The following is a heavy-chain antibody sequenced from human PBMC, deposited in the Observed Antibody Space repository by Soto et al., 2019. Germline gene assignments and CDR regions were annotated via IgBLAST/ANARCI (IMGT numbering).Heavy chain of an antibody. V-gene: IGHV1-69*13. D-gene: IGHD3-22*01. J-gene: IGHJ4*02. CDR2: IIPIFGTA. Sequence: SVKVSCKASGGTFSSYAISWVRQAPGQGLEWMGGIIPIFGTANYAQKFQGRVTITADESTSTAYMELSSLRSEDTAVYYCAGYHSSGYCFDYWGQGTLVTVSS. CDR1: GGTFSSYA. CDR3: AGYHSSGYCFDY.